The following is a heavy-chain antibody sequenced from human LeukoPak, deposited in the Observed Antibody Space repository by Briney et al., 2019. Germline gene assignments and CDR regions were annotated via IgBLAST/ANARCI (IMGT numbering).Heavy chain of an antibody. CDR2: MNPNSGNT. CDR3: ARGRVTPGWCDP. CDR1: GYTFTSYD. D-gene: IGHD2-21*02. V-gene: IGHV1-8*03. J-gene: IGHJ5*02. Sequence: ASVKVSCKASGYTFTSYDINWVRQATGQGLEWMGWMNPNSGNTGYAQKFQGRVTITRNTSISTAYMELSSLRSEDTAVYYCARGRVTPGWCDPWGQGTLVTVSS.